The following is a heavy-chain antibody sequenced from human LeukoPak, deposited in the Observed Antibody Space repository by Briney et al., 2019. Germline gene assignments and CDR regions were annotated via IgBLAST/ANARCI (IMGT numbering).Heavy chain of an antibody. CDR3: TTGGNVIVAGIRTFDI. CDR1: GFTFNNDW. V-gene: IGHV3-15*07. D-gene: IGHD6-19*01. CDR2: IKSTVDGGTT. J-gene: IGHJ3*02. Sequence: PGGSLRLSCAASGFTFNNDWMNWVRQAPGKGLEWVGRIKSTVDGGTTDYAAPVKGRFTVSRDDSKNTVYLEMKSLKTEDTAVYYCTTGGNVIVAGIRTFDIWGQGTMVTVSS.